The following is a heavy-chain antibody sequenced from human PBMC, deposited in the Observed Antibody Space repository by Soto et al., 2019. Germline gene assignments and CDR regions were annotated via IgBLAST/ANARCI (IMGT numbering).Heavy chain of an antibody. V-gene: IGHV3-23*01. Sequence: EVQLLESGGGLVQPGGSLRLSCAASGFTFSSYAMSWVRQAPGKGLEWVSAISGSGGSTYYADSVKGRFTISRDNSKNTLYLQMNSLRAEDTAVYYCAKDSPLFCSGGSCYSGAVDYWGQGTLVTVSS. J-gene: IGHJ4*02. CDR2: ISGSGGST. D-gene: IGHD2-15*01. CDR3: AKDSPLFCSGGSCYSGAVDY. CDR1: GFTFSSYA.